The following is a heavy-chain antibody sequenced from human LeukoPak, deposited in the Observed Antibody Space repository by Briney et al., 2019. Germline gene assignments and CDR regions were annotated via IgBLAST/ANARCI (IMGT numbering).Heavy chain of an antibody. Sequence: QSSETLSLTCSVSGGSINDYYWTWIRQSPRKVLEWIGYLYYSGSTNYNPSLKSRVTISVDTSKNQFSLKLSSVTAADTAVYYCARDTTTTALYGMDVWGQGTTVTVSS. D-gene: IGHD4-17*01. CDR3: ARDTTTTALYGMDV. J-gene: IGHJ6*02. CDR2: LYYSGST. V-gene: IGHV4-59*01. CDR1: GGSINDYY.